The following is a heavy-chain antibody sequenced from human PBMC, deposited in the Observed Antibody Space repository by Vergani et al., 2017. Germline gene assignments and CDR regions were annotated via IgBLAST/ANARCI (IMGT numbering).Heavy chain of an antibody. J-gene: IGHJ6*02. CDR3: TSGRNSHFYYVLDV. CDR2: IKSKTDGGTA. CDR1: GFIFTDVW. Sequence: QLVESGGGLVQPGGSLRLSCEASGFIFTDVWMSWVRQAPGKGLEWVGRIKSKTDGGTAEYAAPGKGRFIISRDDSNDTLFLQMNSLKPEDTAVYYCTSGRNSHFYYVLDVRGQGTTVTVSS. V-gene: IGHV3-15*01. D-gene: IGHD2-15*01.